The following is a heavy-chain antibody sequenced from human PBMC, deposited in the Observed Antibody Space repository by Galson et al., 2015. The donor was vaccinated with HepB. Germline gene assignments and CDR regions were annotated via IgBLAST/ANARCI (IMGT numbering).Heavy chain of an antibody. J-gene: IGHJ6*02. CDR2: VKYDGSAK. Sequence: SLRLSCAASEFTFSNYWTSWVRQAPGKGLEWVAQVKYDGSAKYYVDSPKGRFTISRDNAKNSLYLQMNSLRAEDTAVYYCARDVVPRGIHYVGMDVWGQGTTVTVS. D-gene: IGHD2-21*01. V-gene: IGHV3-7*01. CDR3: ARDVVPRGIHYVGMDV. CDR1: EFTFSNYW.